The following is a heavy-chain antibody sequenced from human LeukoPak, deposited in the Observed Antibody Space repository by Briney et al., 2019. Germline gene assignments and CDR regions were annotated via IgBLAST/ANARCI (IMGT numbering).Heavy chain of an antibody. Sequence: ASVKVSCKASGGTFSSYTISWVRQAPGQGLEWMGRIIPIFGTANYAQRFQGRVTITTDESTSTAYMELSSLRSEDTAVYYCAREPYYYDSSGYYYYFDYWGQGTLVTVSS. D-gene: IGHD3-22*01. V-gene: IGHV1-69*05. J-gene: IGHJ4*02. CDR2: IIPIFGTA. CDR1: GGTFSSYT. CDR3: AREPYYYDSSGYYYYFDY.